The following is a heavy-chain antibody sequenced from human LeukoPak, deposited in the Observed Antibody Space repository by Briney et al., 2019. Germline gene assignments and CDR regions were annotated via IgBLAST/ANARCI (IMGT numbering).Heavy chain of an antibody. V-gene: IGHV4-59*08. Sequence: ASETLSLTCTVSGGSISSYYWSWIRQPPGKGLEWIANIYYSGKTNYNPSLKSRVTISVDTSKNQFSLKLSSLTAADTAVYYCARHRDDILTANHPEIFDYWGQGNLVTVSS. CDR2: IYYSGKT. CDR3: ARHRDDILTANHPEIFDY. D-gene: IGHD3-9*01. CDR1: GGSISSYY. J-gene: IGHJ4*02.